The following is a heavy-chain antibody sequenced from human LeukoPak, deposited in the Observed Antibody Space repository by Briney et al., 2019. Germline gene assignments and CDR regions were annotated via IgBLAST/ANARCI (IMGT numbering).Heavy chain of an antibody. D-gene: IGHD6-13*01. CDR2: ITGSGGNT. Sequence: GGSLRLSCAASGFIFSSYSMSWVRQAPGKGLEWVSVITGSGGNTYYADSVKGRFTISRDNAKNSLYLQMNSLRAEDTAVYYCASESTGIAAAGSSGRLYYFDYWGQGTLVTVSS. J-gene: IGHJ4*02. CDR3: ASESTGIAAAGSSGRLYYFDY. V-gene: IGHV3-23*01. CDR1: GFIFSSYS.